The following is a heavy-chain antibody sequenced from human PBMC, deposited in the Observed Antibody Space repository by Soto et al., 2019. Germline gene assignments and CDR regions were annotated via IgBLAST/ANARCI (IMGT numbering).Heavy chain of an antibody. CDR3: ARDKIKGAPDYLDS. D-gene: IGHD1-26*01. CDR2: INAGNGKT. CDR1: GYTFTNYA. J-gene: IGHJ4*02. V-gene: IGHV1-3*01. Sequence: ASVKVSCKASGYTFTNYAIHWVRQAPGQRLEWMGWINAGNGKTKYSQNFQGRVTITRDTSASIVYMEVNSLRPEDTAVYYCARDKIKGAPDYLDSWGQGTLVTVSS.